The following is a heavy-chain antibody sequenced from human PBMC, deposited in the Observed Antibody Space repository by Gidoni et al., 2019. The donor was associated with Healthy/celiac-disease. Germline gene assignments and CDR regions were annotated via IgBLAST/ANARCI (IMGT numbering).Heavy chain of an antibody. V-gene: IGHV3-21*01. Sequence: EVQLVESGGGLVKPGGSLRLSCAASGFTFSSYSMNWVRQAPGKGLEWVSSISSSSSYIYYADSVKGRFTISRDNAKNSLYLQMNSLRAEDTAVYYCARDLQDTAMAPLNIYYYYYGMDVWGQGTTVTVSS. J-gene: IGHJ6*02. CDR2: ISSSSSYI. CDR1: GFTFSSYS. CDR3: ARDLQDTAMAPLNIYYYYYGMDV. D-gene: IGHD5-18*01.